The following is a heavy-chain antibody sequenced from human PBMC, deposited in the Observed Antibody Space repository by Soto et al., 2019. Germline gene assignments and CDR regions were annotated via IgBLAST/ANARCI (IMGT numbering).Heavy chain of an antibody. J-gene: IGHJ4*02. D-gene: IGHD6-6*01. Sequence: PSETLSLTCTVSGGSISIGGYYWSWIRQHPGKGLEWIGYIYYSGSTYYNPSLKSRVTISVDTSKNQFSLKLSSVTAADTAVYYCAREPEYISSHFDYWVQGTLVTVSS. V-gene: IGHV4-31*03. CDR3: AREPEYISSHFDY. CDR1: GGSISIGGYY. CDR2: IYYSGST.